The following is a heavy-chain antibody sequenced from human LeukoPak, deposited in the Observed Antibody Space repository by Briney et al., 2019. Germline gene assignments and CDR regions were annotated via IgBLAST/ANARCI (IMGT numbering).Heavy chain of an antibody. D-gene: IGHD3-10*01. V-gene: IGHV1-8*02. Sequence: GSSVKVSCKASGGTFSSYNINWVRQATGQGLEWMGWMNPNSGNTGYAQKFQGRVTMTRNTSISTAYMELSSLTSEDTAVYYCARDGSGSYYDRGWFDPWGQGTLVTVSS. CDR3: ARDGSGSYYDRGWFDP. CDR2: MNPNSGNT. CDR1: GGTFSSYN. J-gene: IGHJ5*02.